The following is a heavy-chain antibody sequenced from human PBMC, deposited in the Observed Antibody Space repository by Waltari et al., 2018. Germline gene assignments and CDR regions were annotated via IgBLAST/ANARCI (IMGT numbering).Heavy chain of an antibody. Sequence: EVQLVESGGGLVQPGGSLRISCSASGFTFSSYEMQWVRQAPGKGLEWVSYISSSGSTIYYADSVKGRFTISRDNAKNSLYLQMNSLRAEDTTVYYCARDHGFSVPYWGQGTLVTVSS. J-gene: IGHJ4*02. CDR3: ARDHGFSVPY. CDR1: GFTFSSYE. D-gene: IGHD5-12*01. V-gene: IGHV3-48*03. CDR2: ISSSGSTI.